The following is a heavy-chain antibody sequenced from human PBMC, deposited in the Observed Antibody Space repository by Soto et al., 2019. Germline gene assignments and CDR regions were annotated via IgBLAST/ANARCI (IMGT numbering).Heavy chain of an antibody. CDR1: GFSFSSYD. Sequence: ESGGVLVQPGGSLRLSCAASGFSFSSYDMNWVRQAPGKGLEWISYISSSSSYIYYADSVKGRFTISRDNAKNSLYLQMNSLRAEDTAVYYCARDRTTVTTGIFLFDYWGQGTLVTVSS. J-gene: IGHJ4*02. V-gene: IGHV3-21*05. D-gene: IGHD4-4*01. CDR2: ISSSSSYI. CDR3: ARDRTTVTTGIFLFDY.